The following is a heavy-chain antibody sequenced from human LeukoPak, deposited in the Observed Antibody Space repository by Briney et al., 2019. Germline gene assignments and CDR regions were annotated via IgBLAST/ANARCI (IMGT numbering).Heavy chain of an antibody. CDR3: ARGDGQWELPPRYYYGMDV. CDR2: ISYDGSNK. V-gene: IGHV3-30-3*01. D-gene: IGHD1-26*01. CDR1: GFTFSSYA. Sequence: ESGRSLRLSCAASGFTFSSYAMHWVRQAPGKGLEWVAVISYDGSNKYYADSVKGRFTISRDNSKNTLYLQMNSLRAEDTAVYYCARGDGQWELPPRYYYGMDVWGQGTTVTVSS. J-gene: IGHJ6*02.